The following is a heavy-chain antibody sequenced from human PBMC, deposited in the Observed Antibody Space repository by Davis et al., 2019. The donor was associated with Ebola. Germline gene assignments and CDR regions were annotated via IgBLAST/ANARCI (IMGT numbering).Heavy chain of an antibody. J-gene: IGHJ4*02. Sequence: PGGSLRLSCAASGFSFSNYGMNWVRQAPGKGLEWVSYSSTTISTTYYADSVKGRFTMSRDNGKNSLYLQMNSLRVEDTAMYYCARDIPPDFSFSSGYYYGSAYWGQGTLVSVSS. V-gene: IGHV3-48*01. CDR1: GFSFSNYG. D-gene: IGHD3-22*01. CDR2: SSTTISTT. CDR3: ARDIPPDFSFSSGYYYGSAY.